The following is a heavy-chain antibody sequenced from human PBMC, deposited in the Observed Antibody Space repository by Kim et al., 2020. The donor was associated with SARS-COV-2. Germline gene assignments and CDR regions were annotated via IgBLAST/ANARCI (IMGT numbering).Heavy chain of an antibody. V-gene: IGHV4-34*01. D-gene: IGHD3-16*01. J-gene: IGHJ6*01. CDR1: GGSFSGYY. CDR3: SRANPVITFYDYYGMDV. CDR2: INHSGST. Sequence: SETLSLTCAVYGGSFSGYYWSWIRQPPGKGLEWIGEINHSGSTNYNPSLKSRVTIISDTSKNQFPLKLSSVMAADTAVVYCSRANPVITFYDYYGMDVWG.